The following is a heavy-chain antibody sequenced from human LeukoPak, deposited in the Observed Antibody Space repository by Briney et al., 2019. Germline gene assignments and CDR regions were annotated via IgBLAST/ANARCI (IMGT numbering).Heavy chain of an antibody. CDR1: GFTFSSYA. CDR3: AKIEVTGYYFPDGMDV. D-gene: IGHD3-9*01. CDR2: ISGSGGST. V-gene: IGHV3-23*01. J-gene: IGHJ6*02. Sequence: GGSLRLSCAASGFTFSSYAMSWVRQAPGKGLEWVSAISGSGGSTYYADSVKGRFTISRDNSKNTLYLRMNSLRAEDTPVYYCAKIEVTGYYFPDGMDVWGQGTTVTVSS.